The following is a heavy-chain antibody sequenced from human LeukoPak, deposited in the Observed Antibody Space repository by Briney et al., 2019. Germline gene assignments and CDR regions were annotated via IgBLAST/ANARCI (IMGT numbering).Heavy chain of an antibody. J-gene: IGHJ4*02. D-gene: IGHD2-2*01. CDR2: ISDSGGKT. CDR1: GFTFNNYA. CDR3: ARDLAADIVVVPAAADY. V-gene: IGHV3-23*01. Sequence: GGSLRLSCTAAGFTFNNYAMSWVRQAPGKGLEWVSHISDSGGKTYYADSVKGRFTISRDNAKNSLYLQMNSLRAEDTAVYYCARDLAADIVVVPAAADYWGQGTLVTVSS.